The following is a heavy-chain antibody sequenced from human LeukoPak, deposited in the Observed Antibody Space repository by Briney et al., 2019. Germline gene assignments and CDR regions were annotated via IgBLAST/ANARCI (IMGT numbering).Heavy chain of an antibody. CDR1: GGSFSGYY. CDR3: ARATNYHGSSGF. CDR2: INHSGST. V-gene: IGHV4-34*01. J-gene: IGHJ4*02. D-gene: IGHD3-22*01. Sequence: SETLSLTCAVYGGSFSGYYWSWIRQPPGKGLEWIGEINHSGSTNYNPSLKSRVTISVDTSKNQFSLKLSSVTAADTAVYYCARATNYHGSSGFWGQGTLVTASS.